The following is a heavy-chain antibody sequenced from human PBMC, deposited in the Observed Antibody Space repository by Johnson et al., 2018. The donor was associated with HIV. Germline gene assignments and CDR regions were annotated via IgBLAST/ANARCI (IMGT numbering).Heavy chain of an antibody. V-gene: IGHV3-30*02. CDR2: IRYDVSDK. J-gene: IGHJ3*01. Sequence: QMLLVESGGGVVQPGGSLRLSCAASGLTLSRCDMLWVRQAPGKGLEWVAFIRYDVSDKYYADSVTGRFTISRDNSKNTLYLQMNSLRAEDTAVYFCARGYCTSSSHCDAFDLWGQGTMVTVSS. CDR1: GLTLSRCD. D-gene: IGHD2-2*01. CDR3: ARGYCTSSSHCDAFDL.